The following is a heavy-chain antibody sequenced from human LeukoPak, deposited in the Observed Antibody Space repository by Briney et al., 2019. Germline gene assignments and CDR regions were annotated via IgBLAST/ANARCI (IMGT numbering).Heavy chain of an antibody. D-gene: IGHD2-2*01. CDR3: ARDLGYCSSSSCPEGFDY. CDR2: IYRTGST. Sequence: PSETLSLTCAVSGGSINSGGSSWSWIRQPPGKGLEWIGYIYRTGSTYYNPSLKSRVTISVDRSKNQFSLKLSSLTAADTAMYYCARDLGYCSSSSCPEGFDYWGQGTLVTVSS. V-gene: IGHV4-30-2*01. CDR1: GGSINSGGSS. J-gene: IGHJ4*02.